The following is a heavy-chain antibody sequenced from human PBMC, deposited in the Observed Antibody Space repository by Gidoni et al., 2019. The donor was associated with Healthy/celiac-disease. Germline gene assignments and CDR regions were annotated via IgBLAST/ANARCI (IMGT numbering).Heavy chain of an antibody. CDR2: IYYSGST. D-gene: IGHD5-12*01. CDR1: GGSISSGGYY. Sequence: QVQLQESGPGLVKPSQTLSLTCTVAGGSISSGGYYWSWIRQHPGKGLEWIGYIYYSGSTYYTPSLKSRVTISVDTSKNQFSLKLSSVTAADTAVYYCARDPILRTGFDPWGQGTLVTVSS. J-gene: IGHJ5*02. V-gene: IGHV4-31*03. CDR3: ARDPILRTGFDP.